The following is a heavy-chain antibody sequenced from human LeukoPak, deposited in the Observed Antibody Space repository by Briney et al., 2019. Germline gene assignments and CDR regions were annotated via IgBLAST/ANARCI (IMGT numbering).Heavy chain of an antibody. CDR1: EFTFSDYW. J-gene: IGHJ4*02. CDR3: ARAYDSSGYPHY. D-gene: IGHD3-22*01. CDR2: ISSSSSYI. Sequence: GGSLRLSCAASEFTFSDYWMSWVRQAPGKGPEWVSSISSSSSYIYYADSVKGRFTISRDNAKNSLYLQMNSLRAEDTAVYYCARAYDSSGYPHYWGQGTLVTVSS. V-gene: IGHV3-21*01.